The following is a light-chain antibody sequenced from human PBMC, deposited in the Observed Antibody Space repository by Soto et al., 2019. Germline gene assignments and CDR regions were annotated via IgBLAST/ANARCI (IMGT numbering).Light chain of an antibody. Sequence: DIQMTQSPSSLSASIGDRVTFTCRASQNIRTYLNWYQHKPGKVPDLLIYSASGLRSGVPSRFSGSGAGTAVTLPISSLQPEDFATYFCQQSFSSPWTFGQGSKVV. J-gene: IGKJ1*01. CDR3: QQSFSSPWT. V-gene: IGKV1-39*01. CDR2: SAS. CDR1: QNIRTY.